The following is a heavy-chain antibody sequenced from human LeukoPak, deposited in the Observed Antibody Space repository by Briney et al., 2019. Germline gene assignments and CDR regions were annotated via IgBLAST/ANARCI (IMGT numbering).Heavy chain of an antibody. CDR1: GFSVSNDY. V-gene: IGHV3-53*01. CDR2: IYGGGDT. D-gene: IGHD6-6*01. J-gene: IGHJ4*02. Sequence: PGGSLRLSCVVSGFSVSNDYMSWVCQAPGQGLDLVSVIYGGGDTYYADSVRGRFTISRDNFENTLFLQMDSLRAEDTAVYYCTRLLPSSHHFFDSWGQGALVTVSS. CDR3: TRLLPSSHHFFDS.